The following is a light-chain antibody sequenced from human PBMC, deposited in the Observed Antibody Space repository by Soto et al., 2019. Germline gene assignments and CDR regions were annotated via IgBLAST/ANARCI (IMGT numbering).Light chain of an antibody. CDR3: MQALQTPT. CDR1: QSLLHSDGYNY. J-gene: IGKJ4*01. Sequence: EIVMTQSPLSLPVTPGEPASISCRSSQSLLHSDGYNYLAWYLQKPGHSPQLLIDLASSRASGVPDRFSGSGSGTDFTLKISRVEAEDVWVYYCMQALQTPTFGGGTKVDIK. CDR2: LAS. V-gene: IGKV2-28*01.